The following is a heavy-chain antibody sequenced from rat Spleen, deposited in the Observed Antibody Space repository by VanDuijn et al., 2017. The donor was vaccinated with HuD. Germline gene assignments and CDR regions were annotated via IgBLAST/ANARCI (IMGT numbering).Heavy chain of an antibody. D-gene: IGHD1-6*01. CDR3: ARDAGILRY. CDR2: IWTGGST. CDR1: GFSLTRYH. J-gene: IGHJ2*01. V-gene: IGHV2-43*01. Sequence: QVQLKESGPGLVQPSQTLSLTCTVSGFSLTRYHVTWVRQPPGKGLEWMGVIWTGGSTTHNSLLKSRLSISRDISKSQVFLRMNSLQTEDTATYYCARDAGILRYWGQGVMVTVSS.